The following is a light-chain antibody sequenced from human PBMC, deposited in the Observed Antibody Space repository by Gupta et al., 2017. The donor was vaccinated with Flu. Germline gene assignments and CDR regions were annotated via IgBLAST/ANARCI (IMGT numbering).Light chain of an antibody. CDR2: GAS. CDR3: QQLNSYPRT. CDR1: QGINRL. J-gene: IGKJ3*01. V-gene: IGKV1-9*01. Sequence: GDRVTITGRASQGINRLLTWYRQKPGKAPKLLIYGASTLHSGVPSRFSGSGSGTEFTLTISSLQPEDFATYYCQQLNSYPRTFGPGTKVDVK.